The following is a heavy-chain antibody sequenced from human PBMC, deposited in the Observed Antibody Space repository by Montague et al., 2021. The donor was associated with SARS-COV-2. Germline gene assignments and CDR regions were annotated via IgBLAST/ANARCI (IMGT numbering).Heavy chain of an antibody. CDR3: AGEVRGRIVVVIAIPYYYFDY. J-gene: IGHJ4*02. Sequence: TLSLTCTVSGASISSGDYYWSWIRQPAGKGLEWIGRIYTSGGTKYNPSLNSRVTILVDTSKNQFSLNLRSVTAADTAVYYCAGEVRGRIVVVIAIPYYYFDYWGQGTLVTVSS. CDR2: IYTSGGT. CDR1: GASISSGDYY. V-gene: IGHV4-61*02. D-gene: IGHD2-21*01.